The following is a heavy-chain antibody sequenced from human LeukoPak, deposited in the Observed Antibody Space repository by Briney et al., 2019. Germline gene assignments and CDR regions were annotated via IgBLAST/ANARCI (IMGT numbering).Heavy chain of an antibody. V-gene: IGHV4-4*07. CDR1: GGSISSYY. J-gene: IGHJ4*02. Sequence: SETLSLTCTVSGGSISSYYWNWIRQPAGKGLEWIGRIHTSGSTNYNPSLKSRVTMSVDTSKNQFSLKLRSVTAADTAVYYCARGKVVAGTPGQNSWDHWGQGTLVTVSS. D-gene: IGHD6-19*01. CDR3: ARGKVVAGTPGQNSWDH. CDR2: IHTSGST.